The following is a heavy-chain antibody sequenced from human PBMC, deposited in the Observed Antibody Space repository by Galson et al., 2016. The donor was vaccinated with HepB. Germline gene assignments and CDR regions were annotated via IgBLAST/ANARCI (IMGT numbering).Heavy chain of an antibody. CDR2: TYHSGST. D-gene: IGHD1-7*01. CDR1: GASISSNW. V-gene: IGHV4-4*02. J-gene: IGHJ4*02. Sequence: SETLSLTCVVSGASISSNWWSWVRQPPGKGLEWIGETYHSGSTYLNPSLNSRVAISIDRSKNHFSLSLNSVTAADTAVYYCARHIIVTGTRGFDFWGQGILVTASS. CDR3: ARHIIVTGTRGFDF.